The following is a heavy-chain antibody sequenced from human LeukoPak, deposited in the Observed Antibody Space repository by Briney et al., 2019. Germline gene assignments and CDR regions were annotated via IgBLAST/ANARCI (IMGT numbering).Heavy chain of an antibody. CDR2: ISSSSSTI. D-gene: IGHD4-17*01. V-gene: IGHV3-48*04. CDR3: ARMTSEAFDI. J-gene: IGHJ3*02. CDR1: GFTFSGYS. Sequence: GGSLRLSCAASGFTFSGYSMNWVRQAPGKGLEWVSYISSSSSTIYYADSVKGRFTISRDNAKKSLYLQMNSLRAEDTAVYYCARMTSEAFDIWGQGTMVTVSS.